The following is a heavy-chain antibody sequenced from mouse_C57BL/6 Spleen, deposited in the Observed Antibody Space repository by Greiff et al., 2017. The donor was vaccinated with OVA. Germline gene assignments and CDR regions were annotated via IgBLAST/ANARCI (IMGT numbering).Heavy chain of an antibody. D-gene: IGHD3-3*01. J-gene: IGHJ4*01. CDR2: IRSKSNNYAT. V-gene: IGHV10-1*01. CDR1: GFSFNTYA. CDR3: VRQGPHAMDY. Sequence: EVKVVESGGGLVQPKGSLKLSCAASGFSFNTYAMNWVRQAPGKGLEWVARIRSKSNNYATYYADSVKDRFTISRDDSESMLYLQMNNLKTEDTAMYYCVRQGPHAMDYWGQGTSVTVSS.